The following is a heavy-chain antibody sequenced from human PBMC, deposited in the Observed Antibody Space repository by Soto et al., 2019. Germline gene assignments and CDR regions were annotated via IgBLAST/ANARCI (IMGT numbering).Heavy chain of an antibody. CDR2: INSDGSLT. CDR3: VRYSRSVGGSYRPDY. D-gene: IGHD3-16*02. Sequence: GGSLRLSCAASGFTFSIYWMHWVRHVPEKGLVWVSRINSDGSLTNYADAVKGGFTISRDNVKNTLYLQMNSLRAEDTAVYYCVRYSRSVGGSYRPDYWGQGTLVTVSS. V-gene: IGHV3-74*01. CDR1: GFTFSIYW. J-gene: IGHJ4*02.